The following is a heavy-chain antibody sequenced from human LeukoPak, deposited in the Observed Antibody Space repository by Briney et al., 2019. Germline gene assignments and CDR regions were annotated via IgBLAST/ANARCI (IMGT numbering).Heavy chain of an antibody. V-gene: IGHV4-4*07. CDR1: GASISNSY. CDR2: FYSGGST. CDR3: ARQHAWFGELARANWFDP. J-gene: IGHJ5*02. D-gene: IGHD3-10*01. Sequence: SETLSLTCTVSGASISNSYWNWIRQPAGKGLEWIGRFYSGGSTNYNPSLKSRVTMSVDTSKNQFSLKLSSVTAADTAVYYCARQHAWFGELARANWFDPWGQGTLVTVSS.